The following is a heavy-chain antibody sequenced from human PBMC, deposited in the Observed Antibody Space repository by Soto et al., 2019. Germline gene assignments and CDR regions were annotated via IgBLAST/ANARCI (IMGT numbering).Heavy chain of an antibody. D-gene: IGHD6-13*01. CDR1: GFTVSSNY. CDR3: ARVPLRSSSWYWFDP. V-gene: IGHV3-66*01. Sequence: GGSLRLSCAASGFTVSSNYMSWVRQAPGKGLEWVSVIYSGGSTYYADSVKGRFTTSRDNSKNTLYLQMNSLRAEDTAVYYCARVPLRSSSWYWFDPWAQGTLVTVSS. J-gene: IGHJ5*02. CDR2: IYSGGST.